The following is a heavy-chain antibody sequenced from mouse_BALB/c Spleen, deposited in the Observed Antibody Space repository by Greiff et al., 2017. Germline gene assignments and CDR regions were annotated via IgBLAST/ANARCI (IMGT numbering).Heavy chain of an antibody. D-gene: IGHD2-14*01. V-gene: IGHV1-7*01. CDR1: GYTFTSYW. J-gene: IGHJ4*01. CDR3: AGYRYGYAMDY. CDR2: INPSTGYT. Sequence: QVQLQQSGAELAKPGASVKVSCKASGYTFTSYWMHWVKQRPGQGLEWIGYINPSTGYTEYNQKFKDKATLTADKSSSTAYMQLSSLTSEDSAVYYCAGYRYGYAMDYWGQGTSVTVSS.